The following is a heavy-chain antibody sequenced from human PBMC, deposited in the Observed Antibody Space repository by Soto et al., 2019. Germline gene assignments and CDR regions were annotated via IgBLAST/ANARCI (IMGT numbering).Heavy chain of an antibody. V-gene: IGHV3-73*01. CDR1: GFTFSGSA. Sequence: GGSLRLSCAAPGFTFSGSAMHWVRQASGKGLEWVGRIRSKANSYATAYAASVKGRFTISRDDSKNTAYLQMNSLKTEDTAVYYCTRIRPITMVRGVPKGMDVWGQGTTVTVSS. D-gene: IGHD3-10*01. CDR3: TRIRPITMVRGVPKGMDV. J-gene: IGHJ6*02. CDR2: IRSKANSYAT.